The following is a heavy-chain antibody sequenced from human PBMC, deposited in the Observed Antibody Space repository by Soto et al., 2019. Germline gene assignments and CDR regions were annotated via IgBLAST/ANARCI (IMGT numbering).Heavy chain of an antibody. Sequence: SETLSLTCSFSGDSVTSHYLTWIRQSPEKGLEWIGYMNHSGSTHYNPSLKSRVTISVDTSKNQFSLKLSSVTAADTAVYYCARAVSSWYGYFDYWGQGTLVTVSS. J-gene: IGHJ4*02. CDR1: GDSVTSHY. CDR2: MNHSGST. CDR3: ARAVSSWYGYFDY. D-gene: IGHD6-13*01. V-gene: IGHV4-59*02.